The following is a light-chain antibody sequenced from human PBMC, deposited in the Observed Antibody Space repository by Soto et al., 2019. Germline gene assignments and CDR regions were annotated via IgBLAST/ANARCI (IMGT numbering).Light chain of an antibody. V-gene: IGLV2-8*01. CDR1: SSDVCGYNY. CDR2: EVS. CDR3: SSYAGSNNLPYV. J-gene: IGLJ1*01. Sequence: QSVLTQPPSASGSPGQSVTISCTGTSSDVCGYNYVSWYQQHPGKAPKLMIYEVSKRPSGVPDRFSGSKSGNTASLTVSGLQAEDEADYYCSSYAGSNNLPYVFGTGTKVTVL.